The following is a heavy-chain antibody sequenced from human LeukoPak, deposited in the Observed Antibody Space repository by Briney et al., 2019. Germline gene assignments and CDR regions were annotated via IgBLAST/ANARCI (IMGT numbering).Heavy chain of an antibody. CDR1: GFTFTSYS. J-gene: IGHJ4*02. CDR3: TKNVPGRAIDY. V-gene: IGHV3-23*01. Sequence: PGGSLRLSCAASGFTFTSYSMNWVRQAPGKGLEWVSTISGGGGSTYYTDSVKGRFTISRDNSKNTLSLQMSSLRAEDTATYYCTKNVPGRAIDYWGQGTLVTVSS. D-gene: IGHD2-15*01. CDR2: ISGGGGST.